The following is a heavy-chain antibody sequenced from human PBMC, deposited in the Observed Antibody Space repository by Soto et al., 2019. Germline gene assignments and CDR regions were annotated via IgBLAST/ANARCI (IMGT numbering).Heavy chain of an antibody. V-gene: IGHV4-61*01. Sequence: QVQLQESGPGLVKPSETLSLTCTVSGGSVGSGRHYWSWIRQPPGKVPEWIGYIHDSGTTNYVSSLKSRVSISADPSRNQFFPKVYSVTAADTAVYYCARGWDAGYWGQGTLVTVSS. J-gene: IGHJ4*02. CDR2: IHDSGTT. CDR3: ARGWDAGY. CDR1: GGSVGSGRHY. D-gene: IGHD6-19*01.